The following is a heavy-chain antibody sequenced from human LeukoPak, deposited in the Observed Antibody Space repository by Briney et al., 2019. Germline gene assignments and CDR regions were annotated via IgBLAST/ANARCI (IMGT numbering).Heavy chain of an antibody. CDR1: GGSISSYY. J-gene: IGHJ4*02. CDR2: IYYSGST. D-gene: IGHD3-16*01. V-gene: IGHV4-59*01. Sequence: SETLSLTCTVSGGSISSYYWSWIRQPPGKGLEWIGYIYYSGSTNYNPSLKSRVTISVDTSKNQFSLKLSSVTAADTAVYYCARAWGAMALNFDYWGQGTLVTVSS. CDR3: ARAWGAMALNFDY.